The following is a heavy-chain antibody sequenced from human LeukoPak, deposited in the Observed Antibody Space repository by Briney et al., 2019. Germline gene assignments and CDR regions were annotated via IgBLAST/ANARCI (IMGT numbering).Heavy chain of an antibody. V-gene: IGHV1-8*01. CDR2: MNPNSGNT. Sequence: GASVKVSCKASGYTFTSYDINWVRQATGQGLEWMGWMNPNSGNTGYAQKFQGRVTMTRNTSISTAYMELSSLRSEDTAVYYCAREAGEPGYSSGWYPDYWGQGTLVTVSS. D-gene: IGHD6-19*01. J-gene: IGHJ4*02. CDR3: AREAGEPGYSSGWYPDY. CDR1: GYTFTSYD.